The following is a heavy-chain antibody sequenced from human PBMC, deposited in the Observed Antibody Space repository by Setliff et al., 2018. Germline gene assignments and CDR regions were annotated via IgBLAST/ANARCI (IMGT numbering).Heavy chain of an antibody. CDR2: IKQDGSVK. CDR1: GFTFSSYW. J-gene: IGHJ4*02. CDR3: ARGGHRSGDY. Sequence: GGSLRLSCAASGFTFSSYWMNWVRQAPGKGLEWVANIKQDGSVKNYVDSVKGRFSISKDNAKNSLFLQMHSLRVEDTAVYYCARGGHRSGDYWGQGTLVTVSS. D-gene: IGHD2-15*01. V-gene: IGHV3-7*01.